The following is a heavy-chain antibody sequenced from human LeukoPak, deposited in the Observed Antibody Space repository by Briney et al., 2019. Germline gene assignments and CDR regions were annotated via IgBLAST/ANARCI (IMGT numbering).Heavy chain of an antibody. D-gene: IGHD3-16*01. CDR2: IYYSGST. CDR3: ARQDYGINTSCYDY. J-gene: IGHJ4*02. V-gene: IGHV4-39*07. Sequence: SETLSLTCTVSGGSISSSSYYWGWIRQPPGKGLEWIGSIYYSGSTYYNPSLKSRVTISIDKSKNQFSLKLSSVTAADTAIYYCARQDYGINTSCYDYWGQGTLVTVSS. CDR1: GGSISSSSYY.